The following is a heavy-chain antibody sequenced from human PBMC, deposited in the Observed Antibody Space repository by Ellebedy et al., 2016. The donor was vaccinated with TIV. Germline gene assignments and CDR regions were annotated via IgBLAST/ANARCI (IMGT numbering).Heavy chain of an antibody. D-gene: IGHD6-13*01. J-gene: IGHJ4*02. CDR3: ATTEYSRTWSFDY. V-gene: IGHV1-46*01. CDR2: INPTSGST. CDR1: GNTFTSYS. Sequence: AASVKVSCKASGNTFTSYSIHWVRRAPGRGLEWMGIINPTSGSTMYAQKFRGRVTVTSDTFTNTVYMELSSLTSEDTAVYFCATTEYSRTWSFDYWGQGTLVTVSS.